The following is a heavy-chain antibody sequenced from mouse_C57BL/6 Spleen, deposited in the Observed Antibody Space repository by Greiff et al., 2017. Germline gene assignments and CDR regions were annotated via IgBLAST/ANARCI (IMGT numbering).Heavy chain of an antibody. D-gene: IGHD3-3*01. J-gene: IGHJ3*01. CDR2: IDPANGNT. Sequence: VQLKESGAELVKPGASVKLSCTASGFNIKDTYMHWVKQRPEQGLEWIGRIDPANGNTKYDPKFQGKATITADTSSNTAYLQLSSLTSEDTAVYYCARSRDRAWFAYWGQGTLVTVSA. CDR1: GFNIKDTY. V-gene: IGHV14-3*02. CDR3: ARSRDRAWFAY.